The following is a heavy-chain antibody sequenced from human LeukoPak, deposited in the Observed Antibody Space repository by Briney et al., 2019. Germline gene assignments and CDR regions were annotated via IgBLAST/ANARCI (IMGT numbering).Heavy chain of an antibody. CDR2: INERGTDS. CDR1: GFTFSGHW. D-gene: IGHD3/OR15-3a*01. CDR3: VRDETLWTLDW. J-gene: IGHJ4*02. Sequence: GGSLRLSCTASGFTFSGHWIHWVRQAPGMGLVWVSRINERGTDSMYAGSVKGRFTISRDNAKNTVYLQMNSLRVEDTAVYHCVRDETLWTLDWWGQGTLVSVSS. V-gene: IGHV3-74*03.